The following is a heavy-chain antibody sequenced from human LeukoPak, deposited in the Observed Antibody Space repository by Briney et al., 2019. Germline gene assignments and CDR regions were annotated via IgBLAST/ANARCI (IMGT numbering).Heavy chain of an antibody. CDR1: GYTFSSYD. V-gene: IGHV1-69*05. J-gene: IGHJ4*02. CDR3: AGYYGDSDPFDY. CDR2: IIPIFGTA. D-gene: IGHD4-17*01. Sequence: SVKVSCKTSGYTFSSYDINWVRQAPGQGLEWMGGIIPIFGTANYAQKFQGRVTITTDESTSTAYMELSSLRSEDTAVYYCAGYYGDSDPFDYWGQGTLVTVSS.